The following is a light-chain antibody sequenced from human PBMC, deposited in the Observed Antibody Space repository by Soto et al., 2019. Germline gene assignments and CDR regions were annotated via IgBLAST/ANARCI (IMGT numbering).Light chain of an antibody. Sequence: QSALIQPASVSGSPGQSITISCTGTSGDIGGGYNYVSWYQQHPGKAPKVMIYDVSIRPSGVSNRFSGSKSDNTASLTISGLQTEDEAHYYCTSYTTSSTYVFGTGTKVTVL. CDR3: TSYTTSSTYV. J-gene: IGLJ1*01. CDR1: SGDIGGGYNY. V-gene: IGLV2-14*01. CDR2: DVS.